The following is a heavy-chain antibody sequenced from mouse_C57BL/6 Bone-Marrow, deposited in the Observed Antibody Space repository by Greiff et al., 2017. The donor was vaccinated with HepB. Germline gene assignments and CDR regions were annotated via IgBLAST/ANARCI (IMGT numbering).Heavy chain of an antibody. V-gene: IGHV14-4*01. CDR3: TELGRVDY. CDR1: GFNIKDDY. Sequence: EVKLQESGAELVRPGASVKLSCTASGFNIKDDYMHWVKQRPEQGLEWIGWIDPENGDTEYASKFQGKATITADTSSNTAYLQLSSLTSEDTAVYYCTELGRVDYWGQGTTLTVSS. CDR2: IDPENGDT. J-gene: IGHJ2*01. D-gene: IGHD4-1*01.